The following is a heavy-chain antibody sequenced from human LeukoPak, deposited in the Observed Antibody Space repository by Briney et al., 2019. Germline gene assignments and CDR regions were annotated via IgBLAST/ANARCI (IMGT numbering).Heavy chain of an antibody. D-gene: IGHD3-10*01. V-gene: IGHV3-33*06. CDR2: IWSDGSNQ. Sequence: HPGGSLRLSCAASGFTFSSYGMHWVRQAPGKGLEWVAVIWSDGSNQYYADSVKGRFTISRDNYKNTLYLQMNSLRAEDTAVYYCAKDSGDTGWLIDYWGQGTLVTVSS. J-gene: IGHJ4*02. CDR3: AKDSGDTGWLIDY. CDR1: GFTFSSYG.